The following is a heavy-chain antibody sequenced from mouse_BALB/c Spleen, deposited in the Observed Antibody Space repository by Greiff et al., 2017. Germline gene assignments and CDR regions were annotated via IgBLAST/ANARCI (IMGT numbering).Heavy chain of an antibody. Sequence: VQLQESGAGLVKPGASVKLSCKASGSTFTEYIIHWVKQRSGQGLEWIGWFYPGSGSIKYNEKFKDKATLTADKSSSTVYMELSRLTSEDSAVYFCARHGGNYPYYYAMDYWGQGTSVTVSS. V-gene: IGHV1-62-2*01. D-gene: IGHD2-1*01. CDR3: ARHGGNYPYYYAMDY. J-gene: IGHJ4*01. CDR2: FYPGSGSI. CDR1: GSTFTEYI.